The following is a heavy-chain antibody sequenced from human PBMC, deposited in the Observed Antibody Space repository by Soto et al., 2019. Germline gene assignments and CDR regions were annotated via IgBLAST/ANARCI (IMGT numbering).Heavy chain of an antibody. D-gene: IGHD6-19*01. CDR3: WKERWGSGWFACNY. CDR2: ISDSGGST. CDR1: GFTFSSYA. Sequence: PGGSLRLSCAASGFTFSSYAMSWVRQAPGKGLEWVSAISDSGGSTYYADSVKGRFTISRDNSKDTLYLQMNSLRDDDTAVYYWWKERWGSGWFACNYWGQGVLVTVSS. V-gene: IGHV3-23*01. J-gene: IGHJ4*02.